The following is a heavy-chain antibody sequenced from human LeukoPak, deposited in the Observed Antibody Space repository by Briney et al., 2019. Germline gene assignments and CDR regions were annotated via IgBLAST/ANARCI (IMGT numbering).Heavy chain of an antibody. CDR1: GFTLSSYG. V-gene: IGHV3-30*18. J-gene: IGHJ4*02. D-gene: IGHD4-17*01. CDR3: AKDSGGYGDSLHFDY. CDR2: ISYDGSNK. Sequence: GRSLRLSCAASGFTLSSYGMHWVRQAPGKGLEWVAVISYDGSNKYYADSVKGRFTISRDNSKNTLYLQINSLRAEDTAVYYCAKDSGGYGDSLHFDYWGQGTLVTVSS.